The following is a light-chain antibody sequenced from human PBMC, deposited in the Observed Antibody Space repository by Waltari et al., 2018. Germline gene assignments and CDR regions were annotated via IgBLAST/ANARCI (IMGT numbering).Light chain of an antibody. Sequence: DIVMTQSPLSLPVTPGEPASISCRSSQSLLHSNGYNYLDWYLQKPGQSPQLLIYLGSNRASGVPDRFSGSASGTDFTLTSSSLEPEDFGVYYCQQRKVWPPLTFGGGSKVEI. CDR3: QQRKVWPPLT. J-gene: IGKJ4*01. CDR1: QSLLHSNGYNY. CDR2: LGS. V-gene: IGKV2-28*01.